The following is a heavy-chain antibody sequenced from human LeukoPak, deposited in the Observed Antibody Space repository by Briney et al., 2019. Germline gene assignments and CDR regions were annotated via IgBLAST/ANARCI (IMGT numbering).Heavy chain of an antibody. V-gene: IGHV4-59*05. D-gene: IGHD3-10*01. CDR3: ARHRRYYGSGSYYSDFDS. J-gene: IGHJ4*02. Sequence: SETLSLTCTVSGGSISSYYFTWIRQAAAAGKGLEWIGRIYTSGSTYYNPSLKSPVTISADMSRNYFSLRLSSVTAADTAIYYCARHRRYYGSGSYYSDFDSWGQGTLVTVSS. CDR1: GGSISSYY. CDR2: IYTSGST.